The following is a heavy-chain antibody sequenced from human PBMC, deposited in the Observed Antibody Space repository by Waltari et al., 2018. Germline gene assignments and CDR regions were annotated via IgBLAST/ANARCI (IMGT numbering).Heavy chain of an antibody. J-gene: IGHJ4*02. CDR1: GGSISSYY. CDR3: AREKSPRNVAYCGGDCYSDFDY. Sequence: QVQLQESGPGLVKPSETLSLTCTVSGGSISSYYWSWIRQPAGKGLEWIGRIYTSGSTTYNPSLKSRVTMSVDTSKNQFSLKLSSVTAADTAVYYCAREKSPRNVAYCGGDCYSDFDYWGQGTLVTVSS. D-gene: IGHD2-21*01. V-gene: IGHV4-4*07. CDR2: IYTSGST.